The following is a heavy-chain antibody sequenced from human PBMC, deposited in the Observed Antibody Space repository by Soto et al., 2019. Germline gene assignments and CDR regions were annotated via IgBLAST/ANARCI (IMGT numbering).Heavy chain of an antibody. CDR1: VFTFISYA. J-gene: IGHJ5*02. V-gene: IGHV3-23*01. Sequence: GWSLRLSCAPSVFTFISYAMSWVRQAPGKGLEWVSAISGSGGSTYYADSVKGRFTISRDNSKNTLYLQMNSLRAEDTAVYYCAKDRRSGYHNWFDPWGQGTLVTVSS. CDR2: ISGSGGST. CDR3: AKDRRSGYHNWFDP. D-gene: IGHD3-3*01.